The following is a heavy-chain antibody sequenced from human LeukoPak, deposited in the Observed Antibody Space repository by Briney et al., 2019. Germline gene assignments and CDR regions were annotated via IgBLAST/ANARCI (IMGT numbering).Heavy chain of an antibody. CDR3: AKEKYYYDSSGYYFDY. D-gene: IGHD3-22*01. Sequence: GGSLRLSCVASGFTFSSNGMHWVRQAPGKGLEGVTFIQYDGSKKYYADSVKGRFTISRDNSKNTLYLEMNSLRAEDTAVYYCAKEKYYYDSSGYYFDYWGQGTLVTVSS. CDR1: GFTFSSNG. V-gene: IGHV3-30*02. CDR2: IQYDGSKK. J-gene: IGHJ4*02.